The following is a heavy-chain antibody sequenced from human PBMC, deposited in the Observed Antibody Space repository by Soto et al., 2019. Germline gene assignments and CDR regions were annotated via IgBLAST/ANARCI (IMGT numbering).Heavy chain of an antibody. CDR1: GFIFRDSA. Sequence: GGSLRLSCAASGFIFRDSAMHRVRQASGKGLEWVSYISSSGSTIYYADSVKGRFTISRDNAKNSLYLQMNSLRAEDTAVYYCARGTGEYGYIDYWGQGTLVTVSS. CDR2: ISSSGSTI. CDR3: ARGTGEYGYIDY. D-gene: IGHD2-8*02. J-gene: IGHJ4*02. V-gene: IGHV3-11*01.